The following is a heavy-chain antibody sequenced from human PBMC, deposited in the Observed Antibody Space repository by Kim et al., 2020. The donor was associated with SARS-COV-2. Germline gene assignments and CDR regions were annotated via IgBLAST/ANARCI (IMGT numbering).Heavy chain of an antibody. V-gene: IGHV3-64D*06. J-gene: IGHJ4*02. D-gene: IGHD3-3*01. CDR3: VKNIDFWSGYTPY. Sequence: YAASVKVRFPISRDNSKNTLYLQMSSLRAEDTAVYYCVKNIDFWSGYTPYWGQGTLVTVSS.